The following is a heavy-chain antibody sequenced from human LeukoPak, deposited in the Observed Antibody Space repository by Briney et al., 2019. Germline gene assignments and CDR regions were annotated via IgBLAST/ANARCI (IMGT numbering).Heavy chain of an antibody. Sequence: SETLSLTCTVSGYSISSGYYWGWIRPPPGKGLEWIGSIYHSGSTYYNPSLKSRVTISVDTSKNQFSLKLSSVTAADTAVYYCAREVREYYYDSSGYYQSDYWGQGTLVTVSS. CDR3: AREVREYYYDSSGYYQSDY. J-gene: IGHJ4*02. CDR1: GYSISSGYY. V-gene: IGHV4-38-2*02. CDR2: IYHSGST. D-gene: IGHD3-22*01.